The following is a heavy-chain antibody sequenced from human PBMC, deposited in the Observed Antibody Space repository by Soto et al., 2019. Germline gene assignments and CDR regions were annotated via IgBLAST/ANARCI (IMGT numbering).Heavy chain of an antibody. CDR3: ARTHSSSGSFDY. Sequence: QVQLVQSGAEVKKPGASVKVSCKASGYTFTSYGISWVRQAPGQGLEWMGWITTHNDKTHYAQKLQGRITMTTDTTTYTASMQLRSLRSYDTAVYYCARTHSSSGSFDYWGQGTLVTVSS. CDR1: GYTFTSYG. CDR2: ITTHNDKT. J-gene: IGHJ4*02. D-gene: IGHD3-22*01. V-gene: IGHV1-18*01.